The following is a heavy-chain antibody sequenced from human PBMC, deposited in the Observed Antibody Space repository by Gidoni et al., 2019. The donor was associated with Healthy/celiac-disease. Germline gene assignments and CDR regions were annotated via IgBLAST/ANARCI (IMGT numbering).Heavy chain of an antibody. D-gene: IGHD1-26*01. J-gene: IGHJ5*02. CDR3: AREWDLGGSYGLYWFDP. V-gene: IGHV4-61*02. CDR1: GGSISSGSYY. Sequence: GPGLVKPSQTLSLTCTVSGGSISSGSYYWSWIRQPAGKGLEWIGRIYTSGSTNYNPSLKSRVTISVDTSKNQFSLKLSSVTAADTAVYYCAREWDLGGSYGLYWFDPWGQGTLVTVSS. CDR2: IYTSGST.